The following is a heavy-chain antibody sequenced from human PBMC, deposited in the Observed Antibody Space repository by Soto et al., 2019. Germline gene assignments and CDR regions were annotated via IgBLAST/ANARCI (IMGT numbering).Heavy chain of an antibody. CDR1: GFSLSTGGVG. J-gene: IGHJ6*02. CDR2: IYWDDDK. D-gene: IGHD2-21*02. V-gene: IGHV2-5*02. Sequence: QITLKESGPSLVKPTQTLTLTCTFSGFSLSTGGVGVGWIRQPPGKALEWLALIYWDDDKRYSPSLRSRLTVTKDTSKHQXXLXMXXMDPVDTATYYGAHSRCGGDCLQSYSSHYYYGMDVWGQGTTVTVSS. CDR3: AHSRCGGDCLQSYSSHYYYGMDV.